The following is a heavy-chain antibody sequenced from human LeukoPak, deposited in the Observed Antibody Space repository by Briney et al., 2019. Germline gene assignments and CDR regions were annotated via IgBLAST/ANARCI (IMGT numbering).Heavy chain of an antibody. J-gene: IGHJ4*02. V-gene: IGHV3-64*01. CDR1: GFTFSSYA. CDR2: ISSNGGST. D-gene: IGHD2-8*01. Sequence: GGSLRLSCAASGFTFSSYAMHWVRQAPGKGLEYVSAISSNGGSTYYANSVKGRFTISRDNAKNSLYLQMNSLRAEDTAVYYCARDLYDVVFDYWGQGTLVTVSS. CDR3: ARDLYDVVFDY.